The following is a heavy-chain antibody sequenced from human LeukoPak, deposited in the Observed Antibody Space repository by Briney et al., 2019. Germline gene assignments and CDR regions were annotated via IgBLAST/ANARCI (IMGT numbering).Heavy chain of an antibody. CDR1: GFTFSSYA. D-gene: IGHD1-26*01. CDR3: ARPESGTYVARAFDI. Sequence: GSLRLSCAASGFTFSSYAMSWFRQPPGKGLEWIGSIYYSGSTYYNPSLKSRVTISVDTSKNQFSLKLSSVTAADTAVYYCARPESGTYVARAFDIWGQGTMVNVSS. CDR2: IYYSGST. J-gene: IGHJ3*02. V-gene: IGHV4-39*01.